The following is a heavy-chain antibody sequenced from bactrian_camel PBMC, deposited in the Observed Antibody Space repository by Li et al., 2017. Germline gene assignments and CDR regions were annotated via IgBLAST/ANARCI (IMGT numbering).Heavy chain of an antibody. CDR1: GYTYINNC. CDR2: IERDSGT. CDR3: AAEACKWWHVRILKDYAY. Sequence: HVQLVESGGGSVQAGGSLRLSCAASGYTYINNCMAWFRQAPGAKREAVAEIERDSGTNYAVDVKGRFTVSKDPAKNTLNLRMNSLKSEDTAIYYCAAEACKWWHVRILKDYAYWGQGTQVTVS. D-gene: IGHD7*01. V-gene: IGHV3S53*01. J-gene: IGHJ4*01.